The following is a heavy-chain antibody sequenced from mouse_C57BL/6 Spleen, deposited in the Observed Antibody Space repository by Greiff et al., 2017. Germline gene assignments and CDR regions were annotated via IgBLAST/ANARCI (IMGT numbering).Heavy chain of an antibody. CDR3: ARSGDYAFAY. J-gene: IGHJ3*01. D-gene: IGHD2-4*01. V-gene: IGHV1-59*01. CDR1: GYTFTSYW. CDR2: IDPSDSYT. Sequence: QVQLQQSGAELVRPGTSVKLSCKASGYTFTSYWMHWVKQRPGQGLEWIGVIDPSDSYTNYNQKFKGKATLTVDTSSSTAYMQLSSLTSEDSAVYYCARSGDYAFAYWGQGTLVTVSA.